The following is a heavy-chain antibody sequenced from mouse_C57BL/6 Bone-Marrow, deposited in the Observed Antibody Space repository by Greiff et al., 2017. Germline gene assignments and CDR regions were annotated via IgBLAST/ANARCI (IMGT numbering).Heavy chain of an antibody. CDR3: ARITTVVYFDY. Sequence: VQLQQSGPELVKPGASVKMSCKASGYTFTDYNMHWVKQSHGKSLEWIGYINPNNGGTSYNQKFKGKATLPVNKSSSTAYMELRSLTSEDSAVYYCARITTVVYFDYWGQGTTLTVSS. CDR2: INPNNGGT. J-gene: IGHJ2*01. V-gene: IGHV1-22*01. CDR1: GYTFTDYN. D-gene: IGHD1-1*01.